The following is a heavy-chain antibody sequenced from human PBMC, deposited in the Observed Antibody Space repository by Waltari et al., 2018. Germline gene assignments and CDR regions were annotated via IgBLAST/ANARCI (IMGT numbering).Heavy chain of an antibody. CDR2: ISSSSSYT. J-gene: IGHJ3*02. CDR1: GFTFSDYY. Sequence: QVQLVESGGGLVKTGGSLRLSCAAAGFTFSDYYMSWIRQAPGKGLEWVSYISSSSSYTNYADSVKGRFTISRDNAKNSLYLQMNSLRAEDTAVYYCARGDYDILTGPPDAFDIWGQGTMVTVSS. V-gene: IGHV3-11*06. D-gene: IGHD3-9*01. CDR3: ARGDYDILTGPPDAFDI.